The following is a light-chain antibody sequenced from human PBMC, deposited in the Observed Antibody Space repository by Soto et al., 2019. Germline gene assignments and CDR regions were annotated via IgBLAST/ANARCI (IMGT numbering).Light chain of an antibody. CDR3: QKYNTAPLT. Sequence: IVMTQSPDSLDVSLCEMATLKCKSSQTILYFSNNKDSLAWYQQKPGQPPKLLIYWASTRESGVPARFSGSGSGTDFTLTISSLQPEDSADYYCQKYNTAPLTFGGGTQVDIK. CDR1: QTILYFSNNKDS. V-gene: IGKV4-1*01. J-gene: IGKJ4*01. CDR2: WAS.